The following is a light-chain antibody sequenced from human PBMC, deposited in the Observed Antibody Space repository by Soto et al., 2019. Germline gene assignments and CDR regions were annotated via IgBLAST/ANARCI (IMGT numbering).Light chain of an antibody. CDR3: QQYDNSPYT. CDR2: GAS. V-gene: IGKV3-20*01. J-gene: IGKJ2*01. CDR1: QSITGSY. Sequence: ENVLTQSPGTLSLSPGERATVSCRASQSITGSYLAWYQQTPGQAPRLLIYGASSRATGVPDRFSGSGSGTDFTLTISRLEPEDFEVHYCQQYDNSPYTFGQGTKVDIK.